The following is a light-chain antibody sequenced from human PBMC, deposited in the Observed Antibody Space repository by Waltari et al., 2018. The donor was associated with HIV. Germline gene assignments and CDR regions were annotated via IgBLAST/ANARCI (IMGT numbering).Light chain of an antibody. J-gene: IGKJ4*01. CDR2: WAS. Sequence: VMTQSPDPLAVSLGERATINCKSSQSVLYSSNNKNYLAWYQQKPGQPPKLLVYWASTRETGVPGRFSGSGSGTDFTLTISSLQAEDVAVYYCQQYYSSPLTFGGGTKVEIK. V-gene: IGKV4-1*01. CDR3: QQYYSSPLT. CDR1: QSVLYSSNNKNY.